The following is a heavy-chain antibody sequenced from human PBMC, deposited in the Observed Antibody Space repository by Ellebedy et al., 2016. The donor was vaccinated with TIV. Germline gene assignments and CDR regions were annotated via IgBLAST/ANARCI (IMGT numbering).Heavy chain of an antibody. CDR2: ITFDGTNK. CDR3: ARAGNSGSYYVWNFDY. CDR1: AFTFSTYG. D-gene: IGHD1-26*01. Sequence: PGGSLRLSCAASAFTFSTYGMHWVRQAPGKGLDWVAIITFDGTNKYYADSVKGRFTISRDNSKNTLYLQMNSLRAEDTAVYYCARAGNSGSYYVWNFDYWGQGTLVTVSS. J-gene: IGHJ4*02. V-gene: IGHV3-30*03.